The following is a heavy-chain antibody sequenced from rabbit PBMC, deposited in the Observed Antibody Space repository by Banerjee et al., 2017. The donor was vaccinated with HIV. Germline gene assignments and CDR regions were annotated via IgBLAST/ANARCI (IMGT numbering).Heavy chain of an antibody. D-gene: IGHD2-1*01. J-gene: IGHJ4*01. V-gene: IGHV1S40*01. CDR2: IYNGDGST. CDR3: ARDAYGDYDYFGL. CDR1: GFSFSSSYY. Sequence: QSLEESGGDLVKPGASLTLTCTASGFSFSSSYYMCWVRQAPGKGLEWIGCIYNGDGSTYYASWVNGRFTISKTSSTTVTLQMTSLTAADTATYFCARDAYGDYDYFGLWGPGTLVTVS.